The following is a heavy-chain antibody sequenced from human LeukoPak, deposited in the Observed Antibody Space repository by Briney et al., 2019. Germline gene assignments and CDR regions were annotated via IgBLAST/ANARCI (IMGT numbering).Heavy chain of an antibody. V-gene: IGHV3-30*18. D-gene: IGHD2-2*01. CDR3: AKGPRYCSSTSCHIYYYYGMDV. Sequence: PGRSLRLSCAASGFTFRTYGMHWVRQAPGKGLEWVAVMSYDGNNRYYAYSVKGRFTISRDNSKNTPYLQMNSLRAEDTAVYYCAKGPRYCSSTSCHIYYYYGMDVWGQGTTVTVSS. CDR2: MSYDGNNR. J-gene: IGHJ6*02. CDR1: GFTFRTYG.